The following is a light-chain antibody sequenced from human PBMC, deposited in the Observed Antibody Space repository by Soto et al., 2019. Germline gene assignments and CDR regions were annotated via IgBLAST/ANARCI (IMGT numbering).Light chain of an antibody. CDR3: QQSFSAPFT. V-gene: IGKV3-15*01. J-gene: IGKJ3*01. Sequence: EIVMTQSPATLSVSPGERATLSCRASQSVGSDLAWYQQKPGQAPRLLIYDASIRATGFPARFSGSGSGTEFTLTINSLQPEDFATYYCQQSFSAPFTFGPGTKVDI. CDR2: DAS. CDR1: QSVGSD.